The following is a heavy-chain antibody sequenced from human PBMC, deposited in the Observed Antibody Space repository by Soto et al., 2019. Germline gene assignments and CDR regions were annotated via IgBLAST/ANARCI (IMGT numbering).Heavy chain of an antibody. CDR2: ISGSGGST. CDR1: GFTFSSYA. CDR3: ARGSTDSYPGSRIFDF. D-gene: IGHD3-10*01. V-gene: IGHV3-23*01. Sequence: GGSLRLSCAASGFTFSSYAMSWVRQAPGKGLEWVSAISGSGGSTYYADSVKGRFTISRDNSKKTLYLQMSSLTAEDSAIYYCARGSTDSYPGSRIFDFWGRGTLVTVSS. J-gene: IGHJ4*02.